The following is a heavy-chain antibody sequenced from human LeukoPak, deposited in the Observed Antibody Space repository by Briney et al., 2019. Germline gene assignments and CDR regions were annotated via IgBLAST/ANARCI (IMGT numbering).Heavy chain of an antibody. Sequence: ASVKVSCKASGYTFTGYYMHWVRQAPGQGLEWMGWMNPNTGNTGSAQKFQGRVTMTRDTSISTAYMELSSLRSEDTAVYYCARAAVPNSALIAVRRFFDYWGRGTLVTVSS. V-gene: IGHV1-8*02. CDR1: GYTFTGYY. J-gene: IGHJ4*02. CDR2: MNPNTGNT. D-gene: IGHD6-6*01. CDR3: ARAAVPNSALIAVRRFFDY.